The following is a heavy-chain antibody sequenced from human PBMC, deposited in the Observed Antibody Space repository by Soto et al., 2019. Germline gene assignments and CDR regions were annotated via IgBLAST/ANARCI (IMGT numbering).Heavy chain of an antibody. D-gene: IGHD1-1*01. J-gene: IGHJ5*02. CDR1: GGSISSGDYY. CDR3: ARDQLEGNWFDP. CDR2: IYYSGST. V-gene: IGHV4-30-4*01. Sequence: SETLSLTCTVSGGSISSGDYYWSWIRQPPGKGLEWIGYIYYSGSTYYNPSLKSRVTISVDTSKNQFSLKLSSVTAADTAVYYCARDQLEGNWFDPWGQGTLVTVSS.